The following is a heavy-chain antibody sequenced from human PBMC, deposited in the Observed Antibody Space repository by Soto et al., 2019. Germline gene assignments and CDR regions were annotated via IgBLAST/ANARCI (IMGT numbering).Heavy chain of an antibody. J-gene: IGHJ4*02. D-gene: IGHD3-9*01. Sequence: TSETLSLTCTVSGASISSYRWSWIRQPPGEGLEWIGSIYYSGNTNYNPSLKSRVTISADTSKNEFSLRLGSVTTADTAVYYCARGQFNILTGYYIDYWGQGTLVTVSS. V-gene: IGHV4-59*12. CDR2: IYYSGNT. CDR1: GASISSYR. CDR3: ARGQFNILTGYYIDY.